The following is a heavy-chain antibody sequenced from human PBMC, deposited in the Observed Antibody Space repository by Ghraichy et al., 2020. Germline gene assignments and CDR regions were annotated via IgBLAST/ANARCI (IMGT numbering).Heavy chain of an antibody. V-gene: IGHV1-18*01. CDR1: GYLFTTYG. CDR2: ISPYNDNT. J-gene: IGHJ2*01. CDR3: ARDRQTGITARGGGCYFDC. Sequence: ASVKVSCKPSGYLFTTYGISWVRQAPGQGLEWMGWISPYNDNTDYAQKIQDRVTLTTDTFTSTAYMELRSLRSDDTAVYYCARDRQTGITARGGGCYFDCWGRGTLVTVSS. D-gene: IGHD6-6*01.